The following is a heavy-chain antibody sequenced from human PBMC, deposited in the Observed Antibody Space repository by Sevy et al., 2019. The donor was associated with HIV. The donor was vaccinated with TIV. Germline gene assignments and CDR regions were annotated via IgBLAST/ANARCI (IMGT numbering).Heavy chain of an antibody. J-gene: IGHJ4*02. CDR2: ISGGGGRT. CDR3: GRALPLFGYDI. D-gene: IGHD2-2*01. V-gene: IGHV3-23*01. Sequence: GGSLRLSCAASGFTFDTFAMSWVRQAPGKGLEGVSIISGGGGRTYYADSVKGRFTISRDNSQNILYLQMNSLRAEDTAIYYCGRALPLFGYDIWGQGTLVTVSS. CDR1: GFTFDTFA.